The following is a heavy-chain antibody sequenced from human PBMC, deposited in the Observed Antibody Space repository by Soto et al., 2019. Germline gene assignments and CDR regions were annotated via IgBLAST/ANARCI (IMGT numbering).Heavy chain of an antibody. Sequence: ASVKVSCKASGYTFTSYGISWVRQAPGQGLEWMGWISAYNGNTNYAQKLQGRVTMTTDTSTSTAYMELRSLRSDDTAVYYCARDRPSIFGVVIRAAYWGQGTLVTVSS. CDR3: ARDRPSIFGVVIRAAY. V-gene: IGHV1-18*01. J-gene: IGHJ4*02. CDR2: ISAYNGNT. D-gene: IGHD3-3*01. CDR1: GYTFTSYG.